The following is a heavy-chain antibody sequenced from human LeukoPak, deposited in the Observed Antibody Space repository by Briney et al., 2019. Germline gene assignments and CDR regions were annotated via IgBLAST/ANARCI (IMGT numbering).Heavy chain of an antibody. CDR1: GGSFSGYY. CDR3: ARARSWYSRGWFDP. J-gene: IGHJ5*02. Sequence: PSETLSLTCAVYGGSFSGYYWSWIRQPPGKGLEWIGEINHSGSTNYNPSLKSRVTISVDTSKNQFSLKLSSVTAAVTAVYYCARARSWYSRGWFDPWGQGTLVTVSS. D-gene: IGHD6-13*01. CDR2: INHSGST. V-gene: IGHV4-34*01.